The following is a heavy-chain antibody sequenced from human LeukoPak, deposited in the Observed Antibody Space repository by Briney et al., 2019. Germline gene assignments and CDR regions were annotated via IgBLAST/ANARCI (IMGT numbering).Heavy chain of an antibody. Sequence: GASVKVSCKASGYSFSSYGVTWVRQAPGQGREWMGWISAYNGNTNYAQKVQGRVTLTTDTSTSTAYMELRSLRSDDTAVYYCAVGNTYGEGAFDIWGQGTMVTVSS. CDR3: AVGNTYGEGAFDI. V-gene: IGHV1-18*01. D-gene: IGHD5-18*01. J-gene: IGHJ3*02. CDR2: ISAYNGNT. CDR1: GYSFSSYG.